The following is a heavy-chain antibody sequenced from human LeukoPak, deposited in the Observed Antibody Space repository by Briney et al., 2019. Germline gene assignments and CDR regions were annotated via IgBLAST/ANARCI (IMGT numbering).Heavy chain of an antibody. Sequence: ASVKVSCKASGYTFTSYDINWVRQATGQGLEWMGWMNPNSGNTGYAQKFQGRVTMTRNTSISTAYMELSSLRSEDTAVYYCARPNEHIAAAGDPYYYYGMDVWGQGTTVTVSS. CDR3: ARPNEHIAAAGDPYYYYGMDV. J-gene: IGHJ6*02. CDR1: GYTFTSYD. D-gene: IGHD6-13*01. V-gene: IGHV1-8*01. CDR2: MNPNSGNT.